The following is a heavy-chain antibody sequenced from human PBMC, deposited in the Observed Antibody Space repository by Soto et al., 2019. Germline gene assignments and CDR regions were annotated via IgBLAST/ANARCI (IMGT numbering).Heavy chain of an antibody. CDR3: ARMGDVPYYYYGMDV. V-gene: IGHV1-18*01. D-gene: IGHD3-16*01. Sequence: QVQLVQSGAEVKKPGASVKVSCKASGYTFTSYGITWVRQAPGQGLEWLGWINGYNGNTNYAQKLPGRVTMTTDTYASTAYMELRSLRSDDTAVYYCARMGDVPYYYYGMDVWGQGTTVTVSS. CDR1: GYTFTSYG. J-gene: IGHJ6*02. CDR2: INGYNGNT.